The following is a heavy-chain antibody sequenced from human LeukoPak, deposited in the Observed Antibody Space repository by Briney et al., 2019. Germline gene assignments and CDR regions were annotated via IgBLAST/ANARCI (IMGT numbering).Heavy chain of an antibody. Sequence: GGSLRLSCAASGFTFSSYAISWVRQAPGKGLEWVSTISNSDNKPYYADSVKGRFTISRDNSKNTLHLQMNSLTAEDTAMYCCAKATGTLGNWGQGTLVSVSS. CDR2: ISNSDNKP. CDR3: AKATGTLGN. V-gene: IGHV3-23*01. CDR1: GFTFSSYA. J-gene: IGHJ4*02. D-gene: IGHD1-1*01.